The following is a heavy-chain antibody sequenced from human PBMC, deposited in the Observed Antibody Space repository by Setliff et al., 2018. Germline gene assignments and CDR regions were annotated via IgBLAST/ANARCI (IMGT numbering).Heavy chain of an antibody. J-gene: IGHJ4*02. V-gene: IGHV1-69*05. CDR1: GGTFSSYA. D-gene: IGHD6-25*01. CDR3: ARDLYNSGSDY. CDR2: IIPIFGTA. Sequence: GASVKVSCKASGGTFSSYAISWVRQAPGQGLEWMGGIIPIFGTANYAQKFQGRVTITRDTSISTAYMDLSRLRSDDTAVYYCARDLYNSGSDYWGQGTLVTVS.